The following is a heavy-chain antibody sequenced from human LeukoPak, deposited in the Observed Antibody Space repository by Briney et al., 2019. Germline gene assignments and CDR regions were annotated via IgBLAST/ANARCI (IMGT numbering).Heavy chain of an antibody. CDR3: ARVRGGYSYGLFDD. CDR1: GGSISDSS. Sequence: SETLSLTCTVSGGSISDSSWSWIRQPPGKGLEWIGHLYYSGTSHYNPSLKSRVTMSVDTSKNQFSLKLSFVTAADTAVYYCARVRGGYSYGLFDDWGQGTLVTVSS. CDR2: LYYSGTS. D-gene: IGHD5-18*01. V-gene: IGHV4-59*01. J-gene: IGHJ4*02.